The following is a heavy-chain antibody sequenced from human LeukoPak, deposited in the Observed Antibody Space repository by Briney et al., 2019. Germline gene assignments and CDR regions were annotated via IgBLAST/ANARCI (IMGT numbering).Heavy chain of an antibody. J-gene: IGHJ6*02. CDR3: ARDLHYYVAIDV. Sequence: PGGSLRLSCEASGFTFSAYAMTWVRQAPGKGLEWVSSIGSDNKPHYSESVRGRFAISRDNSKNMLFLQLNSLRAEDTALYYCARDLHYYVAIDVWGQGTTVTVSS. V-gene: IGHV3-23*01. D-gene: IGHD3-10*02. CDR2: IGSDNKP. CDR1: GFTFSAYA.